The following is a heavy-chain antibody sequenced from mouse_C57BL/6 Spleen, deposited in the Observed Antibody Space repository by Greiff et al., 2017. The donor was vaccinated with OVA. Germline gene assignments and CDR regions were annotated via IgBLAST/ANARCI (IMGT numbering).Heavy chain of an antibody. CDR1: GFTFSDYG. CDR2: ISSGSSTI. Sequence: EVQVVESGGGLVKPGGSLKLSCAASGFTFSDYGMHWVRQAPEKGLEWVAYISSGSSTIYYADTVKGRFTISRDNAKNTLFLQMTSLRSEDTAMYYCARNYGNLLYAMDYWGQGTSVTVSS. CDR3: ARNYGNLLYAMDY. V-gene: IGHV5-17*01. D-gene: IGHD2-1*01. J-gene: IGHJ4*01.